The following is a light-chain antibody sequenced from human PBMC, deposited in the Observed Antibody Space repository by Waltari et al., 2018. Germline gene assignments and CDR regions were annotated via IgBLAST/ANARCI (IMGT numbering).Light chain of an antibody. CDR3: CSYAGGYTRV. CDR1: RSDVGGYNY. V-gene: IGLV2-11*01. J-gene: IGLJ3*02. Sequence: QSALTQPRSVSGSPGQSVTISCTGTRSDVGGYNYVPWFQQFPGKAPKLMIYDVNKRPSGGPDRFSVSKSGNTASLTVAGLQAEDEADYYCCSYAGGYTRVFGGGTKLTVL. CDR2: DVN.